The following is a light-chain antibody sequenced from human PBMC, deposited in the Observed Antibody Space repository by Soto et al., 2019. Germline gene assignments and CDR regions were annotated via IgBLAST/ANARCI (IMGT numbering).Light chain of an antibody. CDR3: PTCTCRPRT. J-gene: IGKJ1*01. Sequence: EIVLTQSPVTLSLSPGERATLSCRASQSVSSDLVWYQQKPGLAPRLIIYDXSSRATGVPARFSGSGSGTDFTLTIISLDPVGFAVYSRPTCTCRPRTFEKGAKV. CDR2: DXS. V-gene: IGKV3-11*01. CDR1: QSVSSD.